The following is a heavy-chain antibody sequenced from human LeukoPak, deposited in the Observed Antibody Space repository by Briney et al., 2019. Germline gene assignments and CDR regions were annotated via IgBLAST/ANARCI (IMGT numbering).Heavy chain of an antibody. Sequence: ASVKVSCKASGYTFTGYYMHWVRQAPGQGLEWRGRINPNSGGTNYAQKFQGRVTMTRDTSISTAYMELSRLRSDDTAVYYCARGMGVVGANPRAYWGQGTLVTVSS. D-gene: IGHD1-26*01. CDR3: ARGMGVVGANPRAY. CDR2: INPNSGGT. CDR1: GYTFTGYY. J-gene: IGHJ4*02. V-gene: IGHV1-2*06.